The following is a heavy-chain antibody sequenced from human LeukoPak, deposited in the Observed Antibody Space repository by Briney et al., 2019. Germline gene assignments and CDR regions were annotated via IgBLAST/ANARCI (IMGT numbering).Heavy chain of an antibody. D-gene: IGHD3-10*01. CDR3: AREGGTMVRGVITDAPFDY. V-gene: IGHV1-69*04. CDR1: GYTSPFYG. Sequence: GASVKVSCKVSGYTSPFYGITWVRQAPGQGLEWMGRIIPILGIANYAQKFQGRVTITADKSTSTAYMELSSLRSEDTAVYYCAREGGTMVRGVITDAPFDYWGQGTLVTVSS. CDR2: IIPILGIA. J-gene: IGHJ4*02.